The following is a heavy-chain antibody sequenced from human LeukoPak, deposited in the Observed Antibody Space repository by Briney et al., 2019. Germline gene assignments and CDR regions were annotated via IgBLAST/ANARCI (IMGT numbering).Heavy chain of an antibody. CDR1: GYTFTSYA. V-gene: IGHV7-4-1*02. Sequence: ASVKVSCKASGYTFTSYAMNWVRQAPGQGLEWMGWINTNTGNPTYAQGFTGRFVFSLDTSVSTAYLQISSLKAEDTAVYYCARGYYSGGSCYQVDYWGQGTLVTVSS. D-gene: IGHD2-15*01. J-gene: IGHJ4*02. CDR3: ARGYYSGGSCYQVDY. CDR2: INTNTGNP.